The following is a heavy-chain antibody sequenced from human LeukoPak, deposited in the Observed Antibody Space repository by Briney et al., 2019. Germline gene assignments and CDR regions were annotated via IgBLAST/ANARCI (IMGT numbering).Heavy chain of an antibody. CDR3: AGGYNYGCFDY. D-gene: IGHD5-18*01. CDR2: IYSGGNT. Sequence: GGSLRLSCAASGFTVSNNYMSWVRQAPGKGLEWVSLIYSGGNTYYADSVKGRFTISRDNSKNTLYLQMNSLRAEDTAVYYCAGGYNYGCFDYWGQGTLVTVTS. V-gene: IGHV3-53*01. J-gene: IGHJ4*02. CDR1: GFTVSNNY.